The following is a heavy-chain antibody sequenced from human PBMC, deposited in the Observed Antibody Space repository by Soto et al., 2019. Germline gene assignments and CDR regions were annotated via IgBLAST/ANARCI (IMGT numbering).Heavy chain of an antibody. V-gene: IGHV4-61*03. J-gene: IGHJ4*02. CDR3: ARGDHGPRRFYFDT. CDR1: GGSVNSGGYY. CDR2: IFYNGGT. Sequence: PSETLSLTCTVSGGSVNSGGYYWSWIRQPPGKGLEWIGFIFYNGGTSYNPSLGSRVTISADTSKTLFSLNLNFVTAADTAVYYCARGDHGPRRFYFDTLGQGTLVTVSS. D-gene: IGHD2-8*01.